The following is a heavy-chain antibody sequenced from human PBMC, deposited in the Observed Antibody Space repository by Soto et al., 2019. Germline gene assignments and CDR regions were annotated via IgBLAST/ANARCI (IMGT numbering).Heavy chain of an antibody. CDR1: GGSISSYY. D-gene: IGHD6-6*01. V-gene: IGHV4-59*12. J-gene: IGHJ6*02. CDR3: ARGIGYSTSGYYYYGLDV. CDR2: IYYSGST. Sequence: LSLTCTVSGGSISSYYWSWIRQPPGKGLEWIGYIYYSGSTNYNPSLKSRVTMSVDTSKNQFSLKLSSVTAADTAVYYCARGIGYSTSGYYYYGLDVWGQGTTVTVSS.